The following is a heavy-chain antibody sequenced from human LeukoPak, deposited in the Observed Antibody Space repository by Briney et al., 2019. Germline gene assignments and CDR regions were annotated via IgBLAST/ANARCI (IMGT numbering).Heavy chain of an antibody. D-gene: IGHD3-16*02. Sequence: ASVKVSCKASGYTFTGYYMHWVRQAPGQGLEWMGRINPNSGGTNYAQKFQGRVTMTRDTSISTAYMELSRLRSDDTAVYYCARGLGTYDYVWGSYRSDAFDIWGRGTMVTVSS. V-gene: IGHV1-2*06. CDR3: ARGLGTYDYVWGSYRSDAFDI. CDR2: INPNSGGT. CDR1: GYTFTGYY. J-gene: IGHJ3*02.